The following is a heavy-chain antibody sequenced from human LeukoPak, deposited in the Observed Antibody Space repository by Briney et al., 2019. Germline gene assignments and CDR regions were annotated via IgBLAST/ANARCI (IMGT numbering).Heavy chain of an antibody. J-gene: IGHJ3*02. D-gene: IGHD2-21*01. CDR3: ARVANPTFDI. Sequence: ASVCLSCKASGYTFTRYYMHWVRQAPGQGLEWMGIISPTGGRTSFAQKFQGRVTMTRDPSTSTVYMELSSLRSEDTAVYYCARVANPTFDIWGQGTMLTDSP. CDR1: GYTFTRYY. V-gene: IGHV1-46*01. CDR2: ISPTGGRT.